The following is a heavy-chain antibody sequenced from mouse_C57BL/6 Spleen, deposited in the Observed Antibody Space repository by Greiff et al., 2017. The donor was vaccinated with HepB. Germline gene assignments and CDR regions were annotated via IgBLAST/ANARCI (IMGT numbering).Heavy chain of an antibody. Sequence: QVQLKQPGAELVKPGASVKMSCKASGYTFTSYWITWVKQRPGQGLEWIGDIYPGSGSTNYNEKFKSKATLTVDTSSSTAYMQLSSLTSEDSAVYYCARSITTVVALYYYAMDYWGQGTSDTVSS. CDR1: GYTFTSYW. J-gene: IGHJ4*01. CDR3: ARSITTVVALYYYAMDY. CDR2: IYPGSGST. D-gene: IGHD1-1*01. V-gene: IGHV1-55*01.